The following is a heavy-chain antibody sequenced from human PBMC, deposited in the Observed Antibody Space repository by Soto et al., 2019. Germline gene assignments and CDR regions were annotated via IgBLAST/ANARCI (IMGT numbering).Heavy chain of an antibody. J-gene: IGHJ4*02. CDR1: GGSLSSDDYY. V-gene: IGHV4-30-4*01. Sequence: PSQTLSLNCTVSGGSLSSDDYYLRWIRQPPGKGPEWSVQLYYSCSTYDNQSLKSRLTISIDTSKDQFSLKLSSVSAADTAVYFCAGGRSNSPDCFDYGCQGSVVTVSS. CDR2: LYYSCST. D-gene: IGHD6-6*01. CDR3: AGGRSNSPDCFDY.